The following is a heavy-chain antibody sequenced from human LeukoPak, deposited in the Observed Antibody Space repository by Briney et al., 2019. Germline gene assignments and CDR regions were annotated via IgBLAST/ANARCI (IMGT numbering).Heavy chain of an antibody. CDR2: ISFDGSNK. CDR1: GFTFSSYA. J-gene: IGHJ5*02. D-gene: IGHD6-13*01. CDR3: AKARHSSSPAPWFDP. Sequence: PGGSLRLSCAASGFTFSSYAMSWVRQAPGKGLEWAAVISFDGSNKYYEDSVKGRFTISRDNSKNTLFLQMNSLRAEDTAVYYCAKARHSSSPAPWFDPWGQGTLVTVSS. V-gene: IGHV3-30*18.